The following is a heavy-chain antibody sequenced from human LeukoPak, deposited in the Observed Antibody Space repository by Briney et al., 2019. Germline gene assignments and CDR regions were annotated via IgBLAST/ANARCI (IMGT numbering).Heavy chain of an antibody. Sequence: ASVKVSCKASGYPFTGYYLHWVRQAPGQGLEWMGWINPNSGFTNYAQKFQGRVTMTRDTSISTAYMELSRLRSDDTAVYYCASSPDYGEGVFHYWGQGTLVTVSS. D-gene: IGHD4-17*01. CDR3: ASSPDYGEGVFHY. CDR2: INPNSGFT. J-gene: IGHJ4*02. V-gene: IGHV1-2*02. CDR1: GYPFTGYY.